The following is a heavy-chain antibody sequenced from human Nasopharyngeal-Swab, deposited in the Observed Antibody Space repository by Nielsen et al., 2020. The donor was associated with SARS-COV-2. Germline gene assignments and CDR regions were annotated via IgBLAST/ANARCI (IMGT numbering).Heavy chain of an antibody. CDR2: ISPYNGNT. D-gene: IGHD3-3*01. J-gene: IGHJ4*02. V-gene: IGHV1-18*01. CDR1: GYTFTSYG. CDR3: ARVELYDFWSGYYLFDY. Sequence: ASVKVSCKASGYTFTSYGISWVRQAPGQGLEWLGWISPYNGNTNYAQKLQGRVTMTTDTSASTAYMELRSLRSDDTAVYYCARVELYDFWSGYYLFDYWGQGTLVTVSS.